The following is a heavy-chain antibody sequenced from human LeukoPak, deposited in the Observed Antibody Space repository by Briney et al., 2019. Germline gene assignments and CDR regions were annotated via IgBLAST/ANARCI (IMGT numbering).Heavy chain of an antibody. D-gene: IGHD3-16*01. V-gene: IGHV4-34*01. CDR1: GGSFSDYF. CDR3: ARGRDYVWDTL. CDR2: INHRGTT. J-gene: IGHJ4*02. Sequence: SEPLSLTCAVYGGSFSDYFWSWIRQPPGKGLEWIAEINHRGTTNYNPSLKSRVIISVDTSKNQFSLKLTSVTAADTAVYYCARGRDYVWDTLWGQGTLVTVSS.